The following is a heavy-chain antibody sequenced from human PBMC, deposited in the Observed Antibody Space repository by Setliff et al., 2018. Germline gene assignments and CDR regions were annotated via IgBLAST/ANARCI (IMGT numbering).Heavy chain of an antibody. CDR3: AREQWLDPPGYYYMDV. Sequence: KTSETLSLTCTVSGGSTSSYYWSWIWQPAGKGLEWIGHIYIGGSANYNPSLKSRVTMSIDTSKNQFSLKLNSVTAADMAVYYCAREQWLDPPGYYYMDVWAKGTTVTVSS. J-gene: IGHJ6*03. D-gene: IGHD6-19*01. V-gene: IGHV4-4*07. CDR1: GGSTSSYY. CDR2: IYIGGSA.